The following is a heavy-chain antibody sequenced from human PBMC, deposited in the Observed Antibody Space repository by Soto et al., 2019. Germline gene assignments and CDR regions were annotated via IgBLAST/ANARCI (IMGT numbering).Heavy chain of an antibody. CDR2: INPNSGVT. CDR1: GYTFTGYH. Sequence: ASVKISCKASGYTFTGYHMHWVRQAPGQGLEWMGWINPNSGVTIYAQKFQGRVIMTRETPITTAYMELSRLTSDDTAVYYCARRLGLLVTPIPGYWGQGTLVTVSS. CDR3: ARRLGLLVTPIPGY. V-gene: IGHV1-2*02. J-gene: IGHJ4*02. D-gene: IGHD2-21*02.